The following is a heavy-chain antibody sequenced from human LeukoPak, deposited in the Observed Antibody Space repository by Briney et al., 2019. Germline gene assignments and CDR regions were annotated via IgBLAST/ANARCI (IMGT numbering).Heavy chain of an antibody. CDR2: ISSDGSDE. CDR1: GFTFDNYG. D-gene: IGHD2-15*01. Sequence: GGSLRLSCAASGFTFDNYGMHWVRQAPGKGLEWVAVISSDGSDEKYGDSVKGRFSISRDNSKSALYLQMHGLTAEDTAVYFCAKDGRPNPLRYCSGDTCLPIDYWGQGTLVTVSS. J-gene: IGHJ4*02. CDR3: AKDGRPNPLRYCSGDTCLPIDY. V-gene: IGHV3-30*18.